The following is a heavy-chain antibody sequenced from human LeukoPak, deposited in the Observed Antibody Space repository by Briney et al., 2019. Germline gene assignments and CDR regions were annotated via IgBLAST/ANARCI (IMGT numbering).Heavy chain of an antibody. Sequence: PSETLSLTCAVYGGSFSGYYWSWIRQPPGKGLEWIGEINHSGSTNYNPSLKSRVTISVDTSKNQFSLKLSSVTAADTAVYYCARCKVRGVSPNWFDPWGQGTLVTVSS. CDR1: GGSFSGYY. D-gene: IGHD3-10*01. J-gene: IGHJ5*02. CDR3: ARCKVRGVSPNWFDP. V-gene: IGHV4-34*01. CDR2: INHSGST.